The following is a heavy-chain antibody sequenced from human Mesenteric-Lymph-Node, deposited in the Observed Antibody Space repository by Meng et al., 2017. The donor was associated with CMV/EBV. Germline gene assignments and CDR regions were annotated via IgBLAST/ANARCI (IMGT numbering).Heavy chain of an antibody. CDR2: VYHSGTT. CDR3: ARYSSGWYDY. J-gene: IGHJ4*02. CDR1: GGSISSSNW. Sequence: LPCAVSGGSISSSNWWSWVRQPPGKGLEWIGEVYHSGTTNYNPSLKSRVAISVDKSKNQFSLKLSSVTAADTAVYYCARYSSGWYDYWGQGTLVTVSS. V-gene: IGHV4-4*02. D-gene: IGHD6-19*01.